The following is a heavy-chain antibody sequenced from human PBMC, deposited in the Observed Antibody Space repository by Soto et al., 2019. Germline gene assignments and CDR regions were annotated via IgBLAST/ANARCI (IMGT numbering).Heavy chain of an antibody. D-gene: IGHD3-22*01. Sequence: EVQLVESGGGLVQPGGSLRLSCVASGFIFSNCWMYLVRQAPGMGLVWVSHINSDGSYTTYADSVKGRFTISRDNAKNTLYLQMNSLRAEDTAVYYCVRAIGHYGMDVWGRGTTVTVSS. CDR2: INSDGSYT. V-gene: IGHV3-74*01. CDR1: GFIFSNCW. CDR3: VRAIGHYGMDV. J-gene: IGHJ6*02.